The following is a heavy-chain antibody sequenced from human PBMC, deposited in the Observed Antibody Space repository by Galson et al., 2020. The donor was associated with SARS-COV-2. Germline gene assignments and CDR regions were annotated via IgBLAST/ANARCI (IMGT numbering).Heavy chain of an antibody. Sequence: ASVKVSCKVSGYTLTELSMHWVRQAPGKGLEWMGGFDPEDGETIYAQKFQGRVTMTEDTSTDTAYMELSSLRSEDTAVYYCATDSIGGYVSRYYYGMDVWGQGTTVTVSS. CDR2: FDPEDGET. CDR1: GYTLTELS. J-gene: IGHJ6*02. D-gene: IGHD5-12*01. CDR3: ATDSIGGYVSRYYYGMDV. V-gene: IGHV1-24*01.